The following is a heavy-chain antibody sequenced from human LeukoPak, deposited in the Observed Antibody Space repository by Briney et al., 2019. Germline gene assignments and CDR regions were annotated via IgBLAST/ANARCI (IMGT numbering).Heavy chain of an antibody. V-gene: IGHV1-69*13. CDR1: GYTFTSYY. CDR2: IIPIFGTA. CDR3: ARDPRRGYLDY. Sequence: SVKVSCKASGYTFTSYYMHWVRQAPGQGLEWMGGIIPIFGTANYAQKFQGRVTITADESTSTAYMELSSLRSEDTAVYYCARDPRRGYLDYWGQGTLVAVSS. J-gene: IGHJ4*02.